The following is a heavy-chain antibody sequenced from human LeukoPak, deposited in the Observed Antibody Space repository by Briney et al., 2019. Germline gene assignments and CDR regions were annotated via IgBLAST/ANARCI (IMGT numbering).Heavy chain of an antibody. V-gene: IGHV3-30-3*01. Sequence: PGGSVRVSCAASGFTFSSYAMHWVRQAPGKGLEWVGVISYDGSNKYYADSVKGRFTISRDNSKNTLYLKMNSLRAEDTAVYYCARSGLSGYDWVYYYGMDVWGQGTTVTVSS. CDR3: ARSGLSGYDWVYYYGMDV. J-gene: IGHJ6*02. CDR1: GFTFSSYA. CDR2: ISYDGSNK. D-gene: IGHD5-12*01.